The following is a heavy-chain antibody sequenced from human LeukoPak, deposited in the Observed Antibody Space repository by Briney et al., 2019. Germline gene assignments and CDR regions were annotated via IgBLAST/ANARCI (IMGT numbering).Heavy chain of an antibody. Sequence: SETLSLTCTVSGVSISSSYSYWGWIRQPPGMGLEWIGSIYYSGSTYYNPSLKSRVTISVDTSKNQFSLKLSSVTAADTAVYYCARSVAYHYDSGSYRAFDVWGQGTMVTVSS. CDR2: IYYSGST. CDR3: ARSVAYHYDSGSYRAFDV. CDR1: GVSISSSYSY. D-gene: IGHD3-10*01. V-gene: IGHV4-39*07. J-gene: IGHJ3*01.